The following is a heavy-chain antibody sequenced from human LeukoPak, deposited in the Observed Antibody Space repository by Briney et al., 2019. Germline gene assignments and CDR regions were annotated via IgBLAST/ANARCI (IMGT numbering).Heavy chain of an antibody. CDR2: IRPDGSEK. V-gene: IGHV3-7*01. Sequence: PGGSLRLSCAASGFTFRNSWMSWVRQAPGKGLEWVANIRPDGSEKYYVGSVKGRFTISRDNAKNSLYLQMNSLRADDTALYYCARDSSAAYWGQGTLVTVSS. J-gene: IGHJ4*02. CDR3: ARDSSAAY. CDR1: GFTFRNSW.